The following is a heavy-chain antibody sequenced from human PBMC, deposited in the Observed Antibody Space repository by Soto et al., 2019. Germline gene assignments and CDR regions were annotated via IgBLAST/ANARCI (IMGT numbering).Heavy chain of an antibody. CDR1: GFSLSNARMG. J-gene: IGHJ5*02. CDR3: ARIRDIVVVPAAIHYWFDP. V-gene: IGHV2-26*01. D-gene: IGHD2-2*01. CDR2: IFSNDEK. Sequence: SGPTVVNPTETLTLTCTVSGFSLSNARMGVSWIRQPPGKALEWLAHIFSNDEKSYSTSLKSRLTISKDTSKSQVVLTMTNMDPVDTATYYCARIRDIVVVPAAIHYWFDPWGQGTLVTVSS.